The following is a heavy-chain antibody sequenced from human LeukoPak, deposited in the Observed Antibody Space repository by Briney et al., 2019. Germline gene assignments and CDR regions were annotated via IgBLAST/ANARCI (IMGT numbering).Heavy chain of an antibody. D-gene: IGHD6-19*01. CDR1: GFTFSSYG. V-gene: IGHV3-30*03. J-gene: IGHJ6*02. CDR3: ASGYSSGWSYSSWPYYYYGMDV. Sequence: PPGGSLRLSCAASGFTFSSYGMPWVRQAPGKGLEWVAVISYDGSNKYYADSVKGRFTISRDNSKNTLYLQMNSLRAEDTAVYYCASGYSSGWSYSSWPYYYYGMDVWGQGTTVTVSS. CDR2: ISYDGSNK.